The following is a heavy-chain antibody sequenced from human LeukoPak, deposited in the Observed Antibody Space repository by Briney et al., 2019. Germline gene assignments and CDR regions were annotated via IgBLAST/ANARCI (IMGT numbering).Heavy chain of an antibody. V-gene: IGHV3-7*01. CDR1: GFTFSSFA. CDR2: ILPDGSEK. D-gene: IGHD6-19*01. J-gene: IGHJ4*02. Sequence: GGSLRLSCAASGFTFSSFAMTWVRQAPGEGLEWVANILPDGSEKYYLDSVKGRFTISRDNPTNSLYLQINSLRAEDTALYYCGRLARNAWYAVDYWGQGTLVTVSS. CDR3: GRLARNAWYAVDY.